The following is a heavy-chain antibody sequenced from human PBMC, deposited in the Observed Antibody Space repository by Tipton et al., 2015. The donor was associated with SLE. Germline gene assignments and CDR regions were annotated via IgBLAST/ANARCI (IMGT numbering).Heavy chain of an antibody. CDR1: GGSISSVTYY. J-gene: IGHJ1*01. CDR3: GRGRYGSSRYFQH. Sequence: TLSLTCTVSGGSISSVTYYWTWIRQHPGKGLEWIGYIYFTGRTYYNPSLKSRLTISLDTSKNQFSLKMSSVTAADTAVYYCGRGRYGSSRYFQHWGQGTLVTVSS. V-gene: IGHV4-31*03. D-gene: IGHD6-13*01. CDR2: IYFTGRT.